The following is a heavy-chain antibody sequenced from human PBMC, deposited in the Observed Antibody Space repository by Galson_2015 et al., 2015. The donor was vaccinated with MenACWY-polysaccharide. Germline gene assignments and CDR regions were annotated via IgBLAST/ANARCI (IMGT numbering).Heavy chain of an antibody. CDR1: GFRFRTSG. V-gene: IGHV3-33*01. CDR2: IQYDGSQI. CDR3: AREGSRIVFHAFDV. Sequence: CAASGFRFRTSGMHWVRQAPGKGLEWVAVIQYDGSQIQYIDSVKGRFSISRDNSRSTLYLEMNGLRAEDTALYYCAREGSRIVFHAFDVWGQRTMVIVSS. D-gene: IGHD3-16*02. J-gene: IGHJ3*01.